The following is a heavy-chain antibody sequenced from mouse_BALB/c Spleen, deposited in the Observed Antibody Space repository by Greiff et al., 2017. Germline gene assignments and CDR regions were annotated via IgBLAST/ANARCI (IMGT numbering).Heavy chain of an antibody. J-gene: IGHJ4*01. V-gene: IGHV2-9*02. CDR1: GFSLTSYG. D-gene: IGHD2-1*01. CDR2: IWAGGST. Sequence: VQGVASGPGLVAPSQSLSITCTVSGFSLTSYGVHWVRQPPGKGLEWLGVIWAGGSTNYNSALMSRLSISKDNSKSQVFLKMNSLQTDDTAMYYCARAYGKGAMDYWGQGTSVTVSS. CDR3: ARAYGKGAMDY.